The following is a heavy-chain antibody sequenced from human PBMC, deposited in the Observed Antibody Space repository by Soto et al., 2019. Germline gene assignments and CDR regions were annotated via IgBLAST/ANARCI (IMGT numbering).Heavy chain of an antibody. V-gene: IGHV5-10-1*03. D-gene: IGHD3-3*01. Sequence: EVQLVQSGAEVKKPGESLRISCKGSGYSFTSYWISWVRQMPGKGLEWMGRIDPSDSYTNYSPSFQGHVTISADKSISTAYLQWSSLKASDTAMYYCAREYFGVVTEVYNWFDPWGQGTLVTVSS. J-gene: IGHJ5*02. CDR1: GYSFTSYW. CDR3: AREYFGVVTEVYNWFDP. CDR2: IDPSDSYT.